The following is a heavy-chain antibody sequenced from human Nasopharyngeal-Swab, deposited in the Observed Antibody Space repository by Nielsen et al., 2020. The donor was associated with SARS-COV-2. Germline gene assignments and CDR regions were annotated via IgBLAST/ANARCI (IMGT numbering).Heavy chain of an antibody. CDR3: ARVAVVVPAASLWGYFDY. CDR2: ISYSGNT. Sequence: SETLSLTCTVSGGSISTGDFIWSWIRQPPGKGLEWIGYISYSGNTYYNPSFKSRVTISVDTSENQFSLKLSSLTAADTAVYYCARVAVVVPAASLWGYFDYWGQGTLVTVSS. J-gene: IGHJ4*02. CDR1: GGSISTGDFI. V-gene: IGHV4-30-4*01. D-gene: IGHD2-2*01.